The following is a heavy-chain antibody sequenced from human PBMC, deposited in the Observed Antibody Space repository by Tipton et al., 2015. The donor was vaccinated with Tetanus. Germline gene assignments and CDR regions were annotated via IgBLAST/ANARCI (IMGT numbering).Heavy chain of an antibody. Sequence: TLSLTCTVPGGSISSYYWSWIRQPPGKGLERIGYIYYSGSTNYNPSLKSRVTISVDTSKNQFSLKLSSVTAADTAVYYCARAISWFGELLMPPFYFDYCGQGTLVTVSS. CDR1: GGSISSYY. J-gene: IGHJ4*02. D-gene: IGHD3-10*01. CDR3: ARAISWFGELLMPPFYFDY. CDR2: IYYSGST. V-gene: IGHV4-59*01.